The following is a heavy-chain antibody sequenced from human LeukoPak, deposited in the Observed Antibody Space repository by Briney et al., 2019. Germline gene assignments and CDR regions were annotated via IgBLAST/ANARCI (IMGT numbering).Heavy chain of an antibody. Sequence: GGSLRLSCAASGFTFSSYWMSWVRQAPGKGLEWVANIKQDGSEKYYVDSVKGRFTISRDNAKNSLYLQMNSLRAEDTAVYYCASGTVITFGGVPNWGQGTLVTVSS. J-gene: IGHJ4*02. CDR3: ASGTVITFGGVPN. V-gene: IGHV3-7*01. CDR2: IKQDGSEK. CDR1: GFTFSSYW. D-gene: IGHD3-16*01.